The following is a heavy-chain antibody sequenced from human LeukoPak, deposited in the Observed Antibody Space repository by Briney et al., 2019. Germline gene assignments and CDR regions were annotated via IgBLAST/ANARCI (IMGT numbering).Heavy chain of an antibody. D-gene: IGHD6-13*01. CDR2: ISGSGGST. CDR1: GFTFSSYA. V-gene: IGHV3-23*01. J-gene: IGHJ4*02. Sequence: GGTLRLSCAASGFTFSSYAMSWVRQAPGKGLEWVSAISGSGGSTYYADSVKGRFTISRDNSKNTLYLQMNSLRAEDTAVYYCAKGSSSWYRVGDYWGQGTLVTVSS. CDR3: AKGSSSWYRVGDY.